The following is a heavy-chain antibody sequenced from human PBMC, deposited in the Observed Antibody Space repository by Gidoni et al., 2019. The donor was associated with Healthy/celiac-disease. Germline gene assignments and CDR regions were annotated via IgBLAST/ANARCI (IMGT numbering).Heavy chain of an antibody. CDR3: ARVRQGLVSYRYFDY. CDR2: INHSGST. J-gene: IGHJ4*02. D-gene: IGHD6-19*01. V-gene: IGHV4-34*01. CDR1: GGSFSGYY. Sequence: QVQLQPWGAGLLTPSETLSLTCAVYGGSFSGYYWRWIRQPPGKGLEWIGEINHSGSTNYNPSLKSRVTVSVDTSKNQFSLKLSSVTAADTAVDYCARVRQGLVSYRYFDYWGQGTLVTVAS.